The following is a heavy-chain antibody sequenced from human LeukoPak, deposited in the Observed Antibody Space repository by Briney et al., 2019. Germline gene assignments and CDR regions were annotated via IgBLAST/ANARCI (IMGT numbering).Heavy chain of an antibody. J-gene: IGHJ6*03. D-gene: IGHD2-15*01. CDR3: AVDYYYMDV. CDR2: IRSNANNYAT. CDR1: GFTFSGSA. V-gene: IGHV3-73*01. Sequence: GGSLKLSCAASGFTFSGSAMHWVRQASGKGLEWFGRIRSNANNYATAYAESVKGRFTISRDDSKNTAHLQMNSLKIEDTAVYYCAVDYYYMDVWGKGTTVTISS.